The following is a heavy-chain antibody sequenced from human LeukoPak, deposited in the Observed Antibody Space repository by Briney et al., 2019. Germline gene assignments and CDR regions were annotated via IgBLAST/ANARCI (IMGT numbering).Heavy chain of an antibody. CDR2: ISYDGSNK. D-gene: IGHD4-17*01. J-gene: IGHJ4*02. V-gene: IGHV3-30*04. CDR1: GFTFSSYA. Sequence: PGRSLRLSCAASGFTFSSYAMHWVRQAPGKGLEWVAVISYDGSNKYYADSVKGRFTISRDNSKNTLYLQMNSLRAEDTAVYYCAKDGYGDYSPDYWGQGTLVTVSS. CDR3: AKDGYGDYSPDY.